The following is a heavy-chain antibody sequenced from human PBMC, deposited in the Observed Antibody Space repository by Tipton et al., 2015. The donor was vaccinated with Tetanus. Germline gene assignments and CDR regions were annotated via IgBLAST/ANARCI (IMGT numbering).Heavy chain of an antibody. Sequence: VQLVQSGAEVKRPGESLKISCKGSGYTFTIYWIAWVRQMPGKGLEWMGIIYPGDSDTQYSPSFQGQVTISADKSISTAYLQWSSLKASDTAMYYCARWVPGIVVAGGYYLDYWGQGTLVTVSS. D-gene: IGHD6-19*01. V-gene: IGHV5-51*01. CDR2: IYPGDSDT. CDR3: ARWVPGIVVAGGYYLDY. J-gene: IGHJ4*02. CDR1: GYTFTIYW.